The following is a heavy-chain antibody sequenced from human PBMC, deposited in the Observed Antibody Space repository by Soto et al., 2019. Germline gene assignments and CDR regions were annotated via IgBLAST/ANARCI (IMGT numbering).Heavy chain of an antibody. J-gene: IGHJ3*02. CDR3: ARVGTGLIGSFDI. CDR1: GFTFSTYG. V-gene: IGHV3-33*01. CDR2: IWYDGSNK. D-gene: IGHD6-25*01. Sequence: PGWSLRLSCAASGFTFSTYGMHLFRQAPGKGLEWVAVIWYDGSNKYYADSVKGRFSIYRDNSKNTLYLQMNSLRAEDTAVYFCARVGTGLIGSFDIWGQGTMVTVS.